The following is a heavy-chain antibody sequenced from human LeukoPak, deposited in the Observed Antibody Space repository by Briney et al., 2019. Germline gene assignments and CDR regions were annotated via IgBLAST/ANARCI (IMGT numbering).Heavy chain of an antibody. V-gene: IGHV3-30*03. CDR2: ISYDGSNK. D-gene: IGHD5-12*01. CDR1: GFTFSSYG. Sequence: GRSLRLSCAASGFTFSSYGMHWVRQAPGKRLEWVAVISYDGSNKYYADSVKGRFTISRDNSRNTLYLQMNSLRAEDTAVYYCAAGYDLDYWGQGTLVTVSS. J-gene: IGHJ4*02. CDR3: AAGYDLDY.